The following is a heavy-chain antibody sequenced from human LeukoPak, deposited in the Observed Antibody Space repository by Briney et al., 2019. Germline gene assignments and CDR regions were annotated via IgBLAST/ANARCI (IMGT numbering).Heavy chain of an antibody. Sequence: SVKVSCKASGGTFSSYAISWVRQAPGQGVEWMGRIIPILGIANYAQKFQGRVTITADKSTSTAYMELSSLRSEDTAVYYCARADYSNRYYYYYGMDVWGQGTTVTVSS. CDR2: IIPILGIA. V-gene: IGHV1-69*04. D-gene: IGHD4-11*01. CDR3: ARADYSNRYYYYYGMDV. CDR1: GGTFSSYA. J-gene: IGHJ6*02.